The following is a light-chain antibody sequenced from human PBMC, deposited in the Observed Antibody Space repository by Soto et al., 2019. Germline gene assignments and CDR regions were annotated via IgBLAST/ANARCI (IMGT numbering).Light chain of an antibody. CDR1: QGISTY. CDR2: VAS. V-gene: IGKV1-9*01. CDR3: QQLYSYPYT. J-gene: IGKJ2*01. Sequence: DIQLTQSPSFLSASVGDRVTITRRASQGISTYLAWYQQKSGKAPKLLIYVASTLQSGVPSRFSGSGSGTEFTVTISSLQPEDLAIYYCQQLYSYPYTFGQGTKLEI.